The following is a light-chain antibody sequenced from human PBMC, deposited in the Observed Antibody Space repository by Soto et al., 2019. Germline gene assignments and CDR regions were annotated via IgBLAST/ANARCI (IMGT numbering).Light chain of an antibody. Sequence: QSLLTQPASVSGSPGQSITISCTGTSTDIGSYSLVSWYQQHPGKAPKLMIYEVTKRPPGVSNRFAGPTSGNTDSLKISGLQGEDEAHYYYCSFAGRTSSYVFGAGTK. CDR3: CSFAGRTSSYV. V-gene: IGLV2-23*02. CDR2: EVT. CDR1: STDIGSYSL. J-gene: IGLJ1*01.